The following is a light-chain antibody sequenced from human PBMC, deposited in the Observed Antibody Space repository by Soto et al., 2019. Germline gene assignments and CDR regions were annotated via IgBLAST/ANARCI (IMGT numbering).Light chain of an antibody. J-gene: IGLJ1*01. V-gene: IGLV2-14*03. CDR1: SGDVGAYNY. Sequence: QSVLTQPASVSGSPGQSITISCTGTSGDVGAYNYVCWHQQHPGKAPKLLIYDVSSRPSGVSNRFSASKSGNTASLTIPGLQAEDEADYYCSSYTTSITHVFGTGTKLTVL. CDR2: DVS. CDR3: SSYTTSITHV.